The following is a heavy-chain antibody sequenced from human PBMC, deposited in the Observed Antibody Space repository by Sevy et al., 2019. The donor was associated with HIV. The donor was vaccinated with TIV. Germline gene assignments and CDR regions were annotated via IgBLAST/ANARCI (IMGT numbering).Heavy chain of an antibody. CDR3: ARGQGGSTYRYYYYGMDV. CDR1: GDSISGYY. D-gene: IGHD2-15*01. J-gene: IGHJ6*02. V-gene: IGHV4-59*12. CDR2: IFYSRST. Sequence: SETLSLTCTVSGDSISGYYWNWIRQPPGKGLEWIGYIFYSRSTTYNPSLKSRVTISKDTSKNQFSLKLSSVTAADTAVYYCARGQGGSTYRYYYYGMDVWGQGTTVTVSS.